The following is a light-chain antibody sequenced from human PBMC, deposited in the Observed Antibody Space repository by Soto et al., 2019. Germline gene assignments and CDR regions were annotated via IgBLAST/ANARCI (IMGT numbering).Light chain of an antibody. V-gene: IGLV2-14*01. Sequence: QSALTQPASVSGSPGQSITISCTGTSSDVGGYNYVYWYQQHPGKAPKLMIYEVSNRPSGVSNRFSGSKSGNTASLTISGLQAEDEADYYCRSYTSINTWVFGGGTKLTVL. CDR3: RSYTSINTWV. CDR1: SSDVGGYNY. CDR2: EVS. J-gene: IGLJ3*02.